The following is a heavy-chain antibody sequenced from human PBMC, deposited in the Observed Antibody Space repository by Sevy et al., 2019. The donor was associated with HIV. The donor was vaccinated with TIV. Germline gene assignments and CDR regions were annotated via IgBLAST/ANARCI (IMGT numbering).Heavy chain of an antibody. J-gene: IGHJ6*02. CDR3: ARAPTDCWTGGMAV. Sequence: ASVKVSCKASGYAFTGYYIHWVRQAPGQGLEWMGRINPNSGGTDDSQKFQGRVTMTRETSINTANMDVNRLTSDDTAVYYCARAPTDCWTGGMAVWGQGTVVTVSS. D-gene: IGHD3-3*01. CDR1: GYAFTGYY. V-gene: IGHV1-2*06. CDR2: INPNSGGT.